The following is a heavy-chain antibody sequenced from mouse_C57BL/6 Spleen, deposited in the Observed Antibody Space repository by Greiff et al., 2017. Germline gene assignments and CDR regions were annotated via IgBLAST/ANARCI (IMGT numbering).Heavy chain of an antibody. V-gene: IGHV1-52*01. D-gene: IGHD1-1*01. Sequence: QVQLQQPGAELVRPGSSVKLSCKASGYTFTSYWMHWVKQRPIQGLEWIGNIDPSDSETHYNQKFKDKATLTVDKSSSTAYMQLSSLTSEDSAVYYCARDYGSRRDWFADWGQGTLVTVSA. CDR2: IDPSDSET. CDR3: ARDYGSRRDWFAD. CDR1: GYTFTSYW. J-gene: IGHJ3*01.